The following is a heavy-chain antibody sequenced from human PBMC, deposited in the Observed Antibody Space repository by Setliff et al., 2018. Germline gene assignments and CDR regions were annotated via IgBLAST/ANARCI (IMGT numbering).Heavy chain of an antibody. Sequence: SETLSLTCTVSGASLRSGSNYWGWFRQPAGKGLEWIGRIYTDGTTNYSPSLKSRVTISADTSQNHFSLRMSSVSAADTAVYYCAKEHVVISFVTNTHHHYGMDVWGQGATVTVSS. CDR3: AKEHVVISFVTNTHHHYGMDV. J-gene: IGHJ6*02. CDR1: GASLRSGSNY. V-gene: IGHV4-61*02. D-gene: IGHD2-8*01. CDR2: IYTDGTT.